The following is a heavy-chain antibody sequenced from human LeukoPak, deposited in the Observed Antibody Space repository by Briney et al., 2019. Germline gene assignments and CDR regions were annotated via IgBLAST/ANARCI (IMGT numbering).Heavy chain of an antibody. CDR1: GFILSSYA. Sequence: GGSLRLSCAASGFILSSYAIHWVRQAPGKGLEWVAVISYDGSKKYYADSVKGRFTISRDNSKNTLWLQMNSLRAEDTAVYHCARDKTGSYSVDYWGQGTLVSVSS. CDR2: ISYDGSKK. J-gene: IGHJ4*02. V-gene: IGHV3-30-3*01. D-gene: IGHD1-26*01. CDR3: ARDKTGSYSVDY.